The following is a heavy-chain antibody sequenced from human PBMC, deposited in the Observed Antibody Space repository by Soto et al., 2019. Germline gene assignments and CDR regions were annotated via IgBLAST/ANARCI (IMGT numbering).Heavy chain of an antibody. CDR2: IYYSGST. J-gene: IGHJ4*02. D-gene: IGHD6-6*01. CDR1: GGSVSSGSYY. Sequence: PSETLSLTCTVSGGSVSSGSYYWSWIRQPPGKGLEWIGYIYYSGSTNYNPSLQSRVTISVDTSKNQFSLKLSSVTAADTAVYYCARESIAARTTMRNDYWGQGTLVTVAS. V-gene: IGHV4-61*01. CDR3: ARESIAARTTMRNDY.